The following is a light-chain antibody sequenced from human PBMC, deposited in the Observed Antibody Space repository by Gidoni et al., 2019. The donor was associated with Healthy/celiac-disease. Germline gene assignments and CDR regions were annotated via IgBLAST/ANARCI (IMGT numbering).Light chain of an antibody. CDR2: DVS. CDR3: SSYTSSSTLV. Sequence: QSALTQPASVSGSPGQSITISCTGTSSDVGGYNYVPWYQQHPGKAPKLMIYDVSNRPSGVSNRFSGSKSGNTASLTISGLQAEGEADYYCSSYTSSSTLVFGGGTKLTVL. V-gene: IGLV2-14*03. J-gene: IGLJ2*01. CDR1: SSDVGGYNY.